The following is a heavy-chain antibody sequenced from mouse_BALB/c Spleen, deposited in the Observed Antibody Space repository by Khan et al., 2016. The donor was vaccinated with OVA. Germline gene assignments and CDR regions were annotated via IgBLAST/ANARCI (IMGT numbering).Heavy chain of an antibody. CDR1: GYTFTYYV. D-gene: IGHD2-3*01. V-gene: IGHV1-81*01. Sequence: VQLQESGPELVKPGASVKMSCKASGYTFTYYVITWVKQRTGQGLEWIGEIYPGSDNASYNERFKGKATLTADKSSNTTHLQLSSLTSEDSAVYCCARGDGYYVYFDYWGQGTTLTVSS. CDR2: IYPGSDNA. CDR3: ARGDGYYVYFDY. J-gene: IGHJ2*01.